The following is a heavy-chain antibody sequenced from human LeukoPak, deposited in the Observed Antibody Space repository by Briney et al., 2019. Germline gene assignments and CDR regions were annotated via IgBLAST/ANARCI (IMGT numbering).Heavy chain of an antibody. J-gene: IGHJ6*02. D-gene: IGHD2-2*01. CDR3: ASAVVVPAAYGGMDV. CDR1: GYTFPSYF. Sequence: ASVKVSCKASGYTFPSYFMHWVRQAPGQGLEWMGRINPNSGGTNYAQKFQGRVTMTRDTSISTAYMELSRLRSDDTAVYYCASAVVVPAAYGGMDVWGQGTTVTVSS. CDR2: INPNSGGT. V-gene: IGHV1-2*06.